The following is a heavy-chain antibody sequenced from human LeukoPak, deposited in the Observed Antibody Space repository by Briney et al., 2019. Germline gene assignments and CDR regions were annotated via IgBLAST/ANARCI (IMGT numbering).Heavy chain of an antibody. Sequence: GGSLRLSCAASGFSVSSNYISWVRQAPGKGLEWVSIIYSDGSTFHADSVKGRFTMSRDNSKNTLDLQMNSLRAEDTAVYFCAKRGVVIRVILVGFHKEAYYFDSWGQGALVTVSS. CDR2: IYSDGST. CDR1: GFSVSSNY. D-gene: IGHD3-22*01. V-gene: IGHV3-53*01. J-gene: IGHJ4*02. CDR3: AKRGVVIRVILVGFHKEAYYFDS.